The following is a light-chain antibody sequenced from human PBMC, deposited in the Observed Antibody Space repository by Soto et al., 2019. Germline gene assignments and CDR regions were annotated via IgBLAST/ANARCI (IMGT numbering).Light chain of an antibody. Sequence: EIVLTQSPGTLSLSPGERAPLSCRLSQSVRSSYLAWYQQRPGQVPRLLIYDTSTRALGISARFSGSGSGTEFTLTISSLQPDDFATYYCQQYNSYSWTFGQGTKVDIK. J-gene: IGKJ1*01. CDR2: DTS. CDR3: QQYNSYSWT. V-gene: IGKV3-20*01. CDR1: QSVRSSY.